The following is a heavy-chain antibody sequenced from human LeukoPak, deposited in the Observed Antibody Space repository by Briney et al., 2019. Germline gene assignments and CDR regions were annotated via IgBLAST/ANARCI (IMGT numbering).Heavy chain of an antibody. V-gene: IGHV6-1*01. CDR3: AREPGGAGYSGYDPFDY. Sequence: SQTLSLTCAISGDSVSSNSAAWNWIRQSPSRGLEWLGMTYYRSKWYNDYAVSVESRITISPDTSKNQFSLQLNSVTPEDTAVYYCAREPGGAGYSGYDPFDYWGQGTLVTVSS. D-gene: IGHD5-12*01. CDR2: TYYRSKWYN. CDR1: GDSVSSNSAA. J-gene: IGHJ4*02.